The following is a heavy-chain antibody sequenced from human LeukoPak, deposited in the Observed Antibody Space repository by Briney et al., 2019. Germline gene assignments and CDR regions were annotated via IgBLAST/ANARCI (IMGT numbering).Heavy chain of an antibody. Sequence: GGSLRLSCAASGFTFSSYSMNWVRQAPGKGLEWVSSISSSSSYIYYADSVKGRFTISRDNAKNSLYLQMNSLRAEDTAVYYCARGSITMIVVGFDYWGQGTLVTVSS. D-gene: IGHD3-22*01. CDR2: ISSSSSYI. CDR1: GFTFSSYS. V-gene: IGHV3-21*01. J-gene: IGHJ4*02. CDR3: ARGSITMIVVGFDY.